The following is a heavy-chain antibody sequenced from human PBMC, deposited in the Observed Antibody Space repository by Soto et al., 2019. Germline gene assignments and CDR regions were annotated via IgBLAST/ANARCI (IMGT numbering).Heavy chain of an antibody. V-gene: IGHV1-69*13. CDR2: IIPIFGTA. Sequence: GASVKVSCKASGGTFSSYAISWVRQAPGQGLEWMGGIIPIFGTANYAQKFQGRVTITADESTSTAYMELSSLRSEDTAVYYCAFIWAPYDSSGYYYDAFDIWGQGTMVTVSS. J-gene: IGHJ3*02. D-gene: IGHD3-22*01. CDR3: AFIWAPYDSSGYYYDAFDI. CDR1: GGTFSSYA.